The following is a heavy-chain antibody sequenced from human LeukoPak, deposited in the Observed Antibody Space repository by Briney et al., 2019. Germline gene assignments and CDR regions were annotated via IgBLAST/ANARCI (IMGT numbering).Heavy chain of an antibody. CDR3: ARAAQYYFYY. J-gene: IGHJ4*02. Sequence: PSETLSLTCTVSGGSISSYYWSWIRQPPGKGLEWIGYIYYSGSTNYNPSLKSRVTISVDTSKNQFSLKLSSLTAADTAVYYCARAAQYYFYYWGQGTLVTVSS. CDR1: GGSISSYY. V-gene: IGHV4-59*01. CDR2: IYYSGST.